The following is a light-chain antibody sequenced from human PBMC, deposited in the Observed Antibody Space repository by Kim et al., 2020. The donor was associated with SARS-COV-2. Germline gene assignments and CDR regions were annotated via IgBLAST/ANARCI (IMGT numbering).Light chain of an antibody. Sequence: ASVGDRVTITCRASQSISSYLNWYQQKPGKAPKLLIYAASSLQSGVPSRFSGSGSGTDFTLTISSLQPEDFATYYCQQSYSTPVTFGQGTKVDIK. CDR2: AAS. CDR3: QQSYSTPVT. CDR1: QSISSY. V-gene: IGKV1-39*01. J-gene: IGKJ1*01.